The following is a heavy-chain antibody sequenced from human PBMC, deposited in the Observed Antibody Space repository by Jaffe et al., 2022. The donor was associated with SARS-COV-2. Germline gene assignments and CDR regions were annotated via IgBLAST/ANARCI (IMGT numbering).Heavy chain of an antibody. J-gene: IGHJ6*02. CDR1: GGTFSSYA. V-gene: IGHV1-69*01. CDR3: ASRKGGTDRVRFLEWWHYYYYGMDV. D-gene: IGHD3-3*01. CDR2: IIPIFGTA. Sequence: QVQLVQSGAEVKKPGSSVKVSCKASGGTFSSYAISWVRQAPGQGLEWMGGIIPIFGTANYAQKFQGRVTITADESTSTAYMELSSLRSEDTAVYYCASRKGGTDRVRFLEWWHYYYYGMDVWGQGTTVTVSS.